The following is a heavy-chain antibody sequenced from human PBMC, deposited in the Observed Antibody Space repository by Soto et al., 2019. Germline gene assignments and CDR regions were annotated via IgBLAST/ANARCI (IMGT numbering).Heavy chain of an antibody. CDR1: GFSLSTSGVG. Sequence: QITLKESGPTLVKPTQTLTLTCTFSGFSLSTSGVGVGWIRQPPGKALEWLALIYWDDDKRYSPSLKSRLTITKDTSKNQVVLTVTNMDPVDTATYYCAHSRRAARTDNWFDPWGQGTLVTVSS. V-gene: IGHV2-5*02. D-gene: IGHD6-6*01. CDR2: IYWDDDK. CDR3: AHSRRAARTDNWFDP. J-gene: IGHJ5*02.